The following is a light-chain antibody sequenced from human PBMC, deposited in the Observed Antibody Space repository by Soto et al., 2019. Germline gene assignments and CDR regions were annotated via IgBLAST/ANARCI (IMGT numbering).Light chain of an antibody. CDR3: SSDRSSSSPPFV. CDR1: SRAFGGSNH. V-gene: IGLV2-14*03. J-gene: IGLJ1*01. CDR2: DVG. Sequence: QSVLTQPASVSGSPGQSITISCTGTSRAFGGSNHVSWYQQHPGKAPKLLIYDVGNRPSGISDRFSGSKSGNTASLTISGLLTEDEADYFCSSDRSSSSPPFVFGTGTKLTVL.